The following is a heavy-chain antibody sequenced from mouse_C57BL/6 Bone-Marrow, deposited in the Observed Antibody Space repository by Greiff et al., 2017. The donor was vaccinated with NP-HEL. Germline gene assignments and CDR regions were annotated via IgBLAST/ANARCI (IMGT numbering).Heavy chain of an antibody. V-gene: IGHV5-16*01. Sequence: EVKLVESEGGLVQPGSSMKLSCTASGFTFSDYYMAWVRPVPETGLDLVSTLNYVGSSTSYLASLTSRFIISRDNAKNILYLQMSSLKSEDTATYYGAREGGLRRRTYAMDYWGQGTSGTVSS. CDR2: LNYVGSST. J-gene: IGHJ4*01. D-gene: IGHD2-4*01. CDR1: GFTFSDYY. CDR3: AREGGLRRRTYAMDY.